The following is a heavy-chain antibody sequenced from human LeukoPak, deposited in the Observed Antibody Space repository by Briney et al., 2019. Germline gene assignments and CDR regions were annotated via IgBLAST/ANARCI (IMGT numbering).Heavy chain of an antibody. CDR3: AGNYYGSGSYYSEDRY. CDR2: INHSGST. D-gene: IGHD3-10*01. Sequence: SETLSLTCAVSGGSFSGYYWNWIRQPPGKGLEWIGEINHSGSTHYNPSLKSRVTISVDTSKNQFSLKLSSVTAADTAVYYCAGNYYGSGSYYSEDRYWGQGTLVTVSS. CDR1: GGSFSGYY. J-gene: IGHJ4*02. V-gene: IGHV4-34*01.